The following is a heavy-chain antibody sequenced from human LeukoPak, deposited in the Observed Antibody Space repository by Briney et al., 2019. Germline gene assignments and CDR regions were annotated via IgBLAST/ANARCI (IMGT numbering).Heavy chain of an antibody. J-gene: IGHJ4*02. CDR2: IYHSGST. CDR1: GGSISSYY. CDR3: ARTSYYYDSSGVYFDY. Sequence: SETLSLTCTVSGGSISSYYWSWIRQPPGKGLEWIGYIYHSGSTNYNPSLESRVTISVDTSKNQFSLKLSSVTAADTAVYYCARTSYYYDSSGVYFDYWGQGTLVTVSS. D-gene: IGHD3-22*01. V-gene: IGHV4-59*01.